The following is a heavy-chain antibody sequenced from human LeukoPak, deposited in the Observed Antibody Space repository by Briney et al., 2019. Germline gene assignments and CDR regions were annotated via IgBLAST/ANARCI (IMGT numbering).Heavy chain of an antibody. D-gene: IGHD5-18*01. Sequence: SETLSLTCRVSGASINSGSNYWGWIRQPPGKTLEWIGSIYSSGSTYYNPSLKSRVIIMIGAPKNHFSLTLSSVTAADTAVYYCARSDGYGLVGIWGQGTMVTVSS. CDR2: IYSSGST. J-gene: IGHJ3*02. CDR1: GASINSGSNY. V-gene: IGHV4-39*07. CDR3: ARSDGYGLVGI.